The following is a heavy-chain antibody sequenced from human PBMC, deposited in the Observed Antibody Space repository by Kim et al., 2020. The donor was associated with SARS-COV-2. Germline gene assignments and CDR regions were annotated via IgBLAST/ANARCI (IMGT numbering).Heavy chain of an antibody. CDR2: MTASGDAT. V-gene: IGHV3-23*01. Sequence: GGSLRLSCAASGFSFDKYAMTWVRQAPGKGLEWVAIMTASGDATDYSDSVRGRFVISRDNARKRVFLQMNSLRADDTATYHCVKSTLVGGVNLVGKDFDV. J-gene: IGHJ3*01. CDR3: VKSTLVGGVNLVGKDFDV. D-gene: IGHD3-16*01. CDR1: GFSFDKYA.